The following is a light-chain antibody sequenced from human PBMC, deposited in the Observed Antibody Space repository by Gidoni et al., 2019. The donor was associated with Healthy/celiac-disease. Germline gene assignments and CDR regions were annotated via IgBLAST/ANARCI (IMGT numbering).Light chain of an antibody. CDR1: NIGSKR. CDR2: DDS. V-gene: IGLV3-21*02. J-gene: IGLJ1*01. Sequence: SYVLTQPPSVSVAPGQTARITRGGNNIGSKRVHWYQQKPGQAPVLGVYDDSDRPPELPERCSGSNSGNTATLTIRRVEAGDEADYYCQVWDSSSLMEVFGTGTKVTVL. CDR3: QVWDSSSLMEV.